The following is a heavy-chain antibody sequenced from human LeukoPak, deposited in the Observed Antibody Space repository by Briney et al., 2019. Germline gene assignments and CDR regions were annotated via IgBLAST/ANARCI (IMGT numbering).Heavy chain of an antibody. CDR3: ARGWRGVVGATSFDY. CDR2: IFYSGST. J-gene: IGHJ4*02. D-gene: IGHD1-26*01. V-gene: IGHV4-59*01. Sequence: SETLSLTCTVSGGSISSYYWSWIRQPQGRGLEWIGYIFYSGSTNYNPSLKSRVTISVDTSKNQFSLTLNSVTAADTAVYYCARGWRGVVGATSFDYWGQGTLVTVSS. CDR1: GGSISSYY.